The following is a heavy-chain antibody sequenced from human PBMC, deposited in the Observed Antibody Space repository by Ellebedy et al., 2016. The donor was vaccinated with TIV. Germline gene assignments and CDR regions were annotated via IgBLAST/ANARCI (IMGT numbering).Heavy chain of an antibody. J-gene: IGHJ1*01. CDR3: ARGRAAFQH. Sequence: SQTLSLTCXVYGGSFSGYYWSWIRQPPGKGLEWIGEINHSGSTNYNPSLKSRVTISVDTSKNQFSLKLSSVTAADTAVYYCARGRAAFQHWGQGTLVTVSS. V-gene: IGHV4-34*01. CDR2: INHSGST. D-gene: IGHD6-25*01. CDR1: GGSFSGYY.